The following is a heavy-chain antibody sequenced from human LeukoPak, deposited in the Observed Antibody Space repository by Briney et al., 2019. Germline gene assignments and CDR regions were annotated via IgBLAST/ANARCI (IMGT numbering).Heavy chain of an antibody. V-gene: IGHV1-8*01. CDR3: ARSVDYGDPTHDY. D-gene: IGHD4-17*01. CDR2: MNPNSGNT. Sequence: GASVKVSCKASGYTFTSYDINWVRQATGQGLEWMGWMNPNSGNTGYAQKFQGRVTMTRNTSTSTAYMELSSLRSEDTAVYYCARSVDYGDPTHDYWGQGTLVTVSS. CDR1: GYTFTSYD. J-gene: IGHJ4*02.